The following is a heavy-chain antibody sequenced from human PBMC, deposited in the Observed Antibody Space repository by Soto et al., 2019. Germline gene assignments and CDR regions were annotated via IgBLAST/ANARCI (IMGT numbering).Heavy chain of an antibody. Sequence: QVQLHQSGPGLVKPSGTLSLTCAVSGDSISNSNWWSWVRQPPGKGLEWIGEIYHSGSTNYNPSLKGRVTLSVDKSKNQFSLNLTSVTAADTAVYYCARQEQQQVLFYYYGLDVWGQGTTVTVSS. CDR2: IYHSGST. CDR1: GDSISNSNW. CDR3: ARQEQQQVLFYYYGLDV. J-gene: IGHJ6*02. D-gene: IGHD6-13*01. V-gene: IGHV4-4*02.